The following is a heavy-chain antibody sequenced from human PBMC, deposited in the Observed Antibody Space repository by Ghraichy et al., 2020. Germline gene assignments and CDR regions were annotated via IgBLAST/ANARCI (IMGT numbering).Heavy chain of an antibody. CDR3: AGYYDSSGYYSIVLDS. CDR1: GGSLSSRTYS. D-gene: IGHD3-22*01. CDR2: IYYDGSP. Sequence: SETLSLTCIVSGGSLSSRTYSWGWIRQPPGKGLEWIGSIYYDGSPYYNPSLKSRVTISADTSENQFSLKLSSVTAADTAVYYCAGYYDSSGYYSIVLDSWGHGTPVTVSS. V-gene: IGHV4-39*01. J-gene: IGHJ5*01.